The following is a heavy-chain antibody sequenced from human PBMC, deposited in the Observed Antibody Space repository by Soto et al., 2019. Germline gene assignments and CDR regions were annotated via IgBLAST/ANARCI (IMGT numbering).Heavy chain of an antibody. CDR1: GYTFTSYG. CDR3: ARDFDYYGSGSYYKYYYYGMDV. CDR2: ISAYNGNT. Sequence: QVQLVQSGAEVKKPGASVKVSCKASGYTFTSYGISWVRQAPGQGLEWMGWISAYNGNTNYAQKLQGRVTMTTDTSTSTAYMELRSLRSDDTAVYYCARDFDYYGSGSYYKYYYYGMDVWGQGTTVTVSS. V-gene: IGHV1-18*04. J-gene: IGHJ6*02. D-gene: IGHD3-10*01.